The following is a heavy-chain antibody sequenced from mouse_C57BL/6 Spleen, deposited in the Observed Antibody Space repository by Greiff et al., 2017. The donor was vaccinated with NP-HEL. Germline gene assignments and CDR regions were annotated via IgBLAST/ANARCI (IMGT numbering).Heavy chain of an antibody. Sequence: VMLVESGAELVRPGTSVKVSCKASGYAFTNYLIEWVKQRPGQGLEWIGVINPGSGGTNYNEKFKGKATLTADKSSSTAYMQLSSLTSEDSAVYFCARGGYDYDWYFDVWGTGTTVTVSS. J-gene: IGHJ1*03. CDR2: INPGSGGT. D-gene: IGHD2-4*01. CDR1: GYAFTNYL. V-gene: IGHV1-54*01. CDR3: ARGGYDYDWYFDV.